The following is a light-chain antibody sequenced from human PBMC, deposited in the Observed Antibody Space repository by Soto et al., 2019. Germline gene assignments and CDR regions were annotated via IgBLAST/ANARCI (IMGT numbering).Light chain of an antibody. CDR1: SSDVGGYNY. V-gene: IGLV2-8*01. CDR3: TSYAGGNNV. CDR2: DVN. Sequence: QSALTQPPSASWSPGQSVTISCTGTSSDVGGYNYVSWYQQHPGKVPKLMVYDVNKRPSGVPDRFSGSKSGNTASMTVSGLQAEDEDDYYCTSYAGGNNVFGTGTKVTVL. J-gene: IGLJ1*01.